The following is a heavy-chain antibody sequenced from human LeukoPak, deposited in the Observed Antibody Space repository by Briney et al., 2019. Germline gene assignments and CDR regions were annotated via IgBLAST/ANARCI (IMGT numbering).Heavy chain of an antibody. J-gene: IGHJ4*02. D-gene: IGHD6-13*01. Sequence: SETLSLTCAVYGGSFSGYYWSWIRQPPGKGLEWIGEINHSGSTNYNPSLKSRVTISVDTSKNQFSLKLSSVTAADTAVYYCARLTIAAAGSLDYWGQGTLVTVSS. CDR2: INHSGST. CDR1: GGSFSGYY. V-gene: IGHV4-34*01. CDR3: ARLTIAAAGSLDY.